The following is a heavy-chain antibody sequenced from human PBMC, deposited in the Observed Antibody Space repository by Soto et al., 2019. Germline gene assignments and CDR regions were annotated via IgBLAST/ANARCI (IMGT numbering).Heavy chain of an antibody. J-gene: IGHJ4*02. V-gene: IGHV1-3*01. D-gene: IGHD4-17*01. CDR1: GYTFTSYA. CDR3: ARDSIFSSWYGAHY. Sequence: ASVKVSCKASGYTFTSYAIHWARQAPGQRLEWMGWINAGNGNTKYSQKFQGRVTITRDTSASTAYMELRSLRSDDTAVYYCARDSIFSSWYGAHYWGQGTLVTVSS. CDR2: INAGNGNT.